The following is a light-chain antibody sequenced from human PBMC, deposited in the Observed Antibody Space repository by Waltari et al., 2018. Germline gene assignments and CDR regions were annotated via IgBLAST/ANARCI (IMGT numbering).Light chain of an antibody. Sequence: QSVLTQPPSASGTPGQRVTISCSGSNSNIGSNTVSWYQPLPPTAPKLLIHSNNQRPSGVPDRFSGSKSGTSASLAISGLQSEDEADYYCAAWDDRLNGPVFGGGTKLTVL. CDR1: NSNIGSNT. CDR3: AAWDDRLNGPV. CDR2: SNN. V-gene: IGLV1-44*01. J-gene: IGLJ2*01.